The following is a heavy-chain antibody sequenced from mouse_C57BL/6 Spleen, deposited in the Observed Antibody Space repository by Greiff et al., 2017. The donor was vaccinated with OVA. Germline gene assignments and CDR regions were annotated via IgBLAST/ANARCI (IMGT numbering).Heavy chain of an antibody. CDR3: ARIKDLGAMDY. D-gene: IGHD3-3*01. CDR1: GYSITSGYY. V-gene: IGHV3-6*01. Sequence: EVKLMESGPGLVKPSQSLSLTCSVTGYSITSGYYWNWIRQFPGNKLEWMGYISYDGSNNYNPSLKNRISITRDTSKNQFFLKLNSVTTEDTATYYCARIKDLGAMDYWGQGTSVTVSS. J-gene: IGHJ4*01. CDR2: ISYDGSN.